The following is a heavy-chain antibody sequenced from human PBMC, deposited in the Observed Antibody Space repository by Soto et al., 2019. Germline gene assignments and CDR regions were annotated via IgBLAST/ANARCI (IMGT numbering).Heavy chain of an antibody. J-gene: IGHJ6*02. CDR2: INLGGSEK. Sequence: EEQLVESGGGLVQPGGPLSLSVVGSGFTFSNHWLTWIRQAPGKGLEWVANINLGGSEKYYVESVKGRFTISRDDAKNSLFLQMNSLRAEDTAVYYCARGHYGMDVWGQGTTVTVSS. CDR3: ARGHYGMDV. CDR1: GFTFSNHW. V-gene: IGHV3-7*01.